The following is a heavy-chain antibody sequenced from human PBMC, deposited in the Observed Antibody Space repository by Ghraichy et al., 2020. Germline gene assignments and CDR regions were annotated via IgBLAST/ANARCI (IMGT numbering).Heavy chain of an antibody. J-gene: IGHJ2*01. Sequence: SETLSLTCTVSGGSISSYYWSWIRQPAGKGLEWIGRIYTSGSTNYNPSLKSRVTMSVDTSKNQFSLKLSSVTAADTAVYYYARGGTTVTTGWYFDLWGRGTLVTVSS. D-gene: IGHD4-17*01. CDR1: GGSISSYY. CDR3: ARGGTTVTTGWYFDL. CDR2: IYTSGST. V-gene: IGHV4-4*07.